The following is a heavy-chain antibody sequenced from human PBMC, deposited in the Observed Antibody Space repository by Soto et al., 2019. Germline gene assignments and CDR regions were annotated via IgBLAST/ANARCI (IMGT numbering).Heavy chain of an antibody. CDR3: ARKDKSGYFNWFDP. Sequence: XESLKISCRTSGCKFTSSRIAWVRQMPGKGLEWMGIIFPSDSDTRYSPSFQGQVTISADRSTSTVFLQWASLKALDTAVYFCARKDKSGYFNWFDPWGQGTLVTVSS. V-gene: IGHV5-51*01. D-gene: IGHD3-22*01. CDR2: IFPSDSDT. CDR1: GCKFTSSR. J-gene: IGHJ5*02.